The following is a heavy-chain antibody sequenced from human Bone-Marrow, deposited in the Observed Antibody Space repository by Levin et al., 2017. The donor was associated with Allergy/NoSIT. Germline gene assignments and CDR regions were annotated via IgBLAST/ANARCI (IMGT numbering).Heavy chain of an antibody. J-gene: IGHJ5*02. Sequence: GGSLRLSCLASGFSLSSYTMNWVRQAPGKGLEWVASISGSSSYIFYADSVNGRFTVSRDNAENSVSLQMNSLRADDTAVYFCARDQDYGFLSGLGWFDPWGQGTQVTVSS. CDR1: GFSLSSYT. CDR3: ARDQDYGFLSGLGWFDP. CDR2: ISGSSSYI. V-gene: IGHV3-21*06. D-gene: IGHD3-3*01.